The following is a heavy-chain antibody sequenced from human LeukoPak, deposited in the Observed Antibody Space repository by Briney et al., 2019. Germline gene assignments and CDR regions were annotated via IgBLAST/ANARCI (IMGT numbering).Heavy chain of an antibody. CDR2: INPNSGGT. Sequence: ASVKVSCKASGYTFTGYYMHWVRQAPGQGLEWMGWINPNSGGTNYPQKFQGRVTMTRDTSISTAYMELSRLRSDDTAVYYCARVGVITQWAFDIWGQGTMVTVSS. D-gene: IGHD3-22*01. CDR1: GYTFTGYY. V-gene: IGHV1-2*02. CDR3: ARVGVITQWAFDI. J-gene: IGHJ3*02.